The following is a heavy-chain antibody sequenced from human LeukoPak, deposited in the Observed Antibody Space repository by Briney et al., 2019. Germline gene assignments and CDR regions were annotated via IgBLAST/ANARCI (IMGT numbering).Heavy chain of an antibody. CDR2: ISYDGSNK. CDR3: ARGLVATDYYYYGMDV. V-gene: IGHV3-30-3*01. Sequence: GGSLRLSCAASGFTFSSYAMHWVRQAPGKGLEWVAVISYDGSNKYYADSVKGRFTISRDNSKNTLYLRMNSLRAEDTAVYYCARGLVATDYYYYGMDVWGQGTTVTVSS. CDR1: GFTFSSYA. J-gene: IGHJ6*02. D-gene: IGHD5-12*01.